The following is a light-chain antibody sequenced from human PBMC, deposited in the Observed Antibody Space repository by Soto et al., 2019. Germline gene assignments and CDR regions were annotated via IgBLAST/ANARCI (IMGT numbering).Light chain of an antibody. CDR3: PQYGTSPWT. CDR2: GAS. Sequence: EIVLTQSPGTQSLSPGERATLSCRASQSVSSNYFAWYQQKPGQAPGLLIDGASNRATGIPDRFSGSGSGTDFTLTISRLEPEDFAVYYCPQYGTSPWTFGQGTKVDI. V-gene: IGKV3-20*01. CDR1: QSVSSNY. J-gene: IGKJ1*01.